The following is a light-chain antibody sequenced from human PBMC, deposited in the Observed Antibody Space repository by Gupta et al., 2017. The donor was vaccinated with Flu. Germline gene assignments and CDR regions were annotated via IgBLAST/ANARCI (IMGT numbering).Light chain of an antibody. CDR2: DAS. V-gene: IGKV1-33*01. CDR1: QDISDY. CDR3: IQDDYVPYT. J-gene: IGKJ4*01. Sequence: PAPLSASVGDRSTLSCQASQDISDYLNWYQQKPGKAPTLLIYDASNLKAGVPARFTGSGAGTSFSFTINNLQAEDSATYYCIQDDYVPYTFGGGTRLDIK.